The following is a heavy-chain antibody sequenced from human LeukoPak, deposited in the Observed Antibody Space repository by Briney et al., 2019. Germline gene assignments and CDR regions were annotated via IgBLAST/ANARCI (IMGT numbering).Heavy chain of an antibody. J-gene: IGHJ4*02. Sequence: ASVKVSCKASGYTFTSYGISWVRQAPGQGLEWMGRISAYNGNTNYAQRLQGRVTMTTDTSSSTAYMELRSLRSDDTAVYYCARDTVPYSSSLGFDYWGQGTLVTVSS. CDR1: GYTFTSYG. V-gene: IGHV1-18*01. CDR3: ARDTVPYSSSLGFDY. D-gene: IGHD6-13*01. CDR2: ISAYNGNT.